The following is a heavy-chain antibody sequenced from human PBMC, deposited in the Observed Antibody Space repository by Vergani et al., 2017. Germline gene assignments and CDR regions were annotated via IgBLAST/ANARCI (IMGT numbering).Heavy chain of an antibody. CDR2: IYSGGST. V-gene: IGHV3-NL1*01. CDR3: ARDSVIQGSND. Sequence: QVQLVESGGGVVQPGRSLRLSCAASGFTFSSYGMHWVRQAPGKGLEWVAVIYSGGSTYYADSVKGRFTISRDNSKNTLYLQMNSLRAEDTAVYYCARDSVIQGSNDWGQGTLVTVSS. CDR1: GFTFSSYG. J-gene: IGHJ4*02. D-gene: IGHD4-11*01.